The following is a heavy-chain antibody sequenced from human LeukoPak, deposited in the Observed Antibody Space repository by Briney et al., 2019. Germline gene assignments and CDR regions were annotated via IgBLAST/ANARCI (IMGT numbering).Heavy chain of an antibody. CDR2: IYSGGST. V-gene: IGHV3-53*01. D-gene: IGHD6-19*01. J-gene: IGHJ5*02. CDR1: GFTVSSNY. Sequence: GGSLRLSCAASGFTVSSNYMSWVRQAPGKGLEWVSVIYSGGSTYYADSVKGRFTISRDNSKNTLYLQMNSLRAEDTAVYYCARVWYSSGWYERPNWFDPWGRGTLVTVSS. CDR3: ARVWYSSGWYERPNWFDP.